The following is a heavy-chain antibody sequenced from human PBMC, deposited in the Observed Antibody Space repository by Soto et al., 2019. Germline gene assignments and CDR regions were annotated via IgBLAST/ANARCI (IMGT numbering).Heavy chain of an antibody. J-gene: IGHJ4*02. CDR2: MNPNSGNT. D-gene: IGHD6-13*01. Sequence: ASVKVSCKASGYTFTSYDINWVRQATGQGLEWMGWMNPNSGNTGYAQKFQGRVTMTRNTSISTAYMELSSLRSEDTAVYYCARIGIAAAGVDYWGQGTLVTVSS. CDR3: ARIGIAAAGVDY. CDR1: GYTFTSYD. V-gene: IGHV1-8*01.